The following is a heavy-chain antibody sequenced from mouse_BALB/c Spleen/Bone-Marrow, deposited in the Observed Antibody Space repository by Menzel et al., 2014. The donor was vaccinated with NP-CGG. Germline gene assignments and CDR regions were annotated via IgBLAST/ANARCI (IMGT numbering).Heavy chain of an antibody. CDR1: GFTFSSFG. D-gene: IGHD1-1*01. CDR2: ISSGSGTI. CDR3: ARSRYGSTLYAMDY. J-gene: IGHJ4*01. Sequence: EVKLMESGGGLVRPGGSRKLSCAASGFTFSSFGMHWVRQAPEKGLEWVAYISSGSGTIYYADTVKGRFTISRDNPKNTLFLQMTSLRAEDTAMYYCARSRYGSTLYAMDYWGQGTSVTISS. V-gene: IGHV5-17*02.